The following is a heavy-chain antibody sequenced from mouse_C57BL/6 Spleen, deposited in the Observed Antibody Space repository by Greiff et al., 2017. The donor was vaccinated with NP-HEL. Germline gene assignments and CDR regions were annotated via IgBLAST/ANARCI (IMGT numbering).Heavy chain of an antibody. CDR1: GYTFTSYW. V-gene: IGHV1-64*01. CDR3: TTTLHYYGSSRFDY. CDR2: IHPNSGST. Sequence: QVQLQQPGAELVKPGASVKLSCKASGYTFTSYWMHWVKQRPGQGLEWIGMIHPNSGSTNYNEKFKSKATLTVDKSSSTAYLQLSSLTSEDTAVYYCTTTLHYYGSSRFDYWGQGTTLTVSS. J-gene: IGHJ2*01. D-gene: IGHD1-1*01.